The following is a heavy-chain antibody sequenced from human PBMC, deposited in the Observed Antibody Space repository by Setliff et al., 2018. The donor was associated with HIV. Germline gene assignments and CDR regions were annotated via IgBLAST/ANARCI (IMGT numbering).Heavy chain of an antibody. CDR2: VYDRGDT. CDR1: GASIISGDYY. J-gene: IGHJ6*03. Sequence: SETLSLTCTVSGASIISGDYYWAWIRQAPGKGLEWIGSVYDRGDTWYNPSLQSRATISLDMSKSLFCLKLTSVTAAETAVYYCSRRSYDALSAPVGYYYYEDVWGNGTTVTVSS. V-gene: IGHV4-39*01. D-gene: IGHD3-3*01. CDR3: SRRSYDALSAPVGYYYYEDV.